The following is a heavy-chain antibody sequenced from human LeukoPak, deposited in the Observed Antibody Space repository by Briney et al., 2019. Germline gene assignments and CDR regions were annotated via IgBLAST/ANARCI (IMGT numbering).Heavy chain of an antibody. V-gene: IGHV1-2*02. J-gene: IGHJ6*03. CDR3: ALGSYYKFYMDV. CDR1: GYTFTGYY. Sequence: ASVKVSCKASGYTFTGYYMHWVRQAPGQGLEWMGWINPNSGGTNYAQKFQGRVTMTRDMSTSTVYMELSSLRSEDTAVYYCALGSYYKFYMDVWGKGTTVTVSS. CDR2: INPNSGGT. D-gene: IGHD3-10*01.